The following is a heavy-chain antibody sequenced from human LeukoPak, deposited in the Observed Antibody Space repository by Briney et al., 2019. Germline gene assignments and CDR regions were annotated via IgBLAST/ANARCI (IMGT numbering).Heavy chain of an antibody. CDR3: ARDGTIAVADEDY. D-gene: IGHD6-19*01. J-gene: IGHJ4*02. V-gene: IGHV4-59*12. Sequence: SETLSLTCTVSGGSISSYYWSWIRQPPGKGLEWIGYIYYSGSTNYNPSLKSRVTISVDTSKNQFSLKLSSVTAADAAVYYCARDGTIAVADEDYWGQGTLVTVSS. CDR1: GGSISSYY. CDR2: IYYSGST.